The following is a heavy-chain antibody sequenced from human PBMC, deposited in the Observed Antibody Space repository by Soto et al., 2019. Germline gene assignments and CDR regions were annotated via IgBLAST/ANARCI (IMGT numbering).Heavy chain of an antibody. CDR3: ARGGDIVVVVAATRGYFDY. Sequence: GGSLRLSCAASGFTFSSYGMHWVRQAPGKGLEWVAVIWYDGSNKYYADSVKGRFTISRDNSKNTLYLQMNSLRAEDTAVYYCARGGDIVVVVAATRGYFDYWGQGTLVTVSS. D-gene: IGHD2-15*01. V-gene: IGHV3-33*01. J-gene: IGHJ4*02. CDR2: IWYDGSNK. CDR1: GFTFSSYG.